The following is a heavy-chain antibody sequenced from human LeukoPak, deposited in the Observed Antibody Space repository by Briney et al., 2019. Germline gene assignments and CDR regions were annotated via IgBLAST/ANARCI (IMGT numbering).Heavy chain of an antibody. D-gene: IGHD6-13*01. Sequence: SETLSLTCTVSGGSISSSSYYWGWIRQPPGKGLEWIGSIFYSGSTYYNPSLQSRVTISVDTSKNQFSLKLSSVTAADTAVYYCARRIAAADYNWFDPWGQGTLVTVSS. V-gene: IGHV4-39*07. CDR1: GGSISSSSYY. CDR2: IFYSGST. CDR3: ARRIAAADYNWFDP. J-gene: IGHJ5*02.